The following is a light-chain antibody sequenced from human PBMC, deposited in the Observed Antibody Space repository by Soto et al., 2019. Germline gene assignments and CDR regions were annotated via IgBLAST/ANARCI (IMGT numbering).Light chain of an antibody. Sequence: DLQVPQSPATLSASVGDTVSITCRASQSVLTWLAWYQQKPGKAPNLLIYKASRLRDGVPSRFSGSGSGTDFTLTISSLQPDDFASYFCKHYFSYPYAFGQGTKLEI. V-gene: IGKV1-5*03. J-gene: IGKJ2*01. CDR3: KHYFSYPYA. CDR1: QSVLTW. CDR2: KAS.